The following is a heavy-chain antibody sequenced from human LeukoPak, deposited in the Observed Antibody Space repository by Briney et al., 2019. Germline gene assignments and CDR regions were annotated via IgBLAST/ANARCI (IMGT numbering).Heavy chain of an antibody. V-gene: IGHV4-39*01. CDR1: GGSISSSSYS. D-gene: IGHD6-13*01. CDR2: VYYSGIT. Sequence: SETLSLTCTVSGGSISSSSYSWGWIRQPPGKGLDWIGSVYYSGITYYNPSLKSRVTISVDTSKNQFSLKLSSVTAADTAVYYCARWGVAAAGTDYWGQGTLVTVSS. J-gene: IGHJ4*02. CDR3: ARWGVAAAGTDY.